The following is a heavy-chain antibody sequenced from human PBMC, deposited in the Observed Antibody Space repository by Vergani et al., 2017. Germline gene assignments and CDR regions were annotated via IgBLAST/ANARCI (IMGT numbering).Heavy chain of an antibody. V-gene: IGHV1-69*01. CDR3: ARDEIAATGTAGAYDI. D-gene: IGHD6-13*01. CDR1: GGTFRTYG. Sequence: QVHLVQSGAEVKKPGSSVKVSCKASGGTFRTYGINWVRQAPGQGLEWMGGITPFFRTPKYAQKFKGRVPITAHESTTTVYMELRSLRSEDTAIYYCARDEIAATGTAGAYDIWGQGTMVTVSS. J-gene: IGHJ3*02. CDR2: ITPFFRTP.